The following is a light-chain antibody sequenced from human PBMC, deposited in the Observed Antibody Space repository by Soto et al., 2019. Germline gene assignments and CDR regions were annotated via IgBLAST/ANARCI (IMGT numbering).Light chain of an antibody. Sequence: EIVMTQSPVTLSVSPGERATLSCRASQRVSSSLAWYQQKPGQAPRLLIFGASIRATGVPARFSGSGSGTAFTLTINSLQSEDFALYSCQQYYDWPLITFGQGTRLEIK. J-gene: IGKJ5*01. V-gene: IGKV3-15*01. CDR1: QRVSSS. CDR2: GAS. CDR3: QQYYDWPLIT.